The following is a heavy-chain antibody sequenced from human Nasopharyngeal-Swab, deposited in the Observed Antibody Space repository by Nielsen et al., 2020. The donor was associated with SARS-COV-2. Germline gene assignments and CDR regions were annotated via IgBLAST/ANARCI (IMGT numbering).Heavy chain of an antibody. J-gene: IGHJ4*02. CDR1: GFTFSNFA. Sequence: GGSLRLSCAASGFTFSNFAMSWVRQAPGKGLEWVSVSGDSDSTYYTDSVRGRFTISRDNSKNTLNLQMNNLRAEDTAIYYCARDRSGWYLDYWGQGTLVTVSS. D-gene: IGHD6-19*01. V-gene: IGHV3-23*01. CDR2: SGDSDST. CDR3: ARDRSGWYLDY.